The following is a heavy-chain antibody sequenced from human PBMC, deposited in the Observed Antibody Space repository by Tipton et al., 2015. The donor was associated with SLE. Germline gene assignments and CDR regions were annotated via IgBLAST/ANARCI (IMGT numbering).Heavy chain of an antibody. J-gene: IGHJ2*01. V-gene: IGHV4-59*12. Sequence: GLVKPSETLSLTCTVSGASISNYYWSWIRQPPGRGLEWIGFIHYSGYSKFNPSLKSRVTMSVDTSKKQFSLNLRSVTAADTAVYYCARRGEWWYFDLWGRGTLVTVSS. CDR1: GASISNYY. D-gene: IGHD3-10*01. CDR3: ARRGEWWYFDL. CDR2: IHYSGYS.